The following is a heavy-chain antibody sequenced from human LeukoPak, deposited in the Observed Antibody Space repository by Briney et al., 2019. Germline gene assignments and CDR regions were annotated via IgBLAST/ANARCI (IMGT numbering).Heavy chain of an antibody. D-gene: IGHD3-22*01. CDR1: GFTFTSYW. V-gene: IGHV3-7*01. CDR3: ARAEYYYDSSGYDY. Sequence: GGSLRLSCAASGFTFTSYWMNWVRQAPGKGLEWVATIKQDGSEKYYVDSVKGRFTISRDNAKNSLYLQMNSLRAEDTAVYYCARAEYYYDSSGYDYWGQGTLVTVSS. CDR2: IKQDGSEK. J-gene: IGHJ4*02.